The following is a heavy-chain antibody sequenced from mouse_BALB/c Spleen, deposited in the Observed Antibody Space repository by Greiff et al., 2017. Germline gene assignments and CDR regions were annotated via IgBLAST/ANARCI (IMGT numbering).Heavy chain of an antibody. CDR1: GFSFSDYY. CDR3: AGDPYGLYAMDY. J-gene: IGHJ4*01. D-gene: IGHD2-10*02. CDR2: ISDGGSYT. Sequence: EVQRVESGGGLVKPGGSLKLSCAASGFSFSDYYMYWVRQTPEKRLEWVATISDGGSYTYYPDSVKGRFTISRDNAKNNLYLQMSSLKSEDAAMYYCAGDPYGLYAMDYWGQGTSVTVSS. V-gene: IGHV5-4*02.